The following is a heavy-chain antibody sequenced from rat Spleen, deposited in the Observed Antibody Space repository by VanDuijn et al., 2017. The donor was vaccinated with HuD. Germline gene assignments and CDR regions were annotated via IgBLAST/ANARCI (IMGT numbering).Heavy chain of an antibody. J-gene: IGHJ2*01. D-gene: IGHD1-2*01. CDR3: ARADIGAIYTDGI. V-gene: IGHV2-30*01. CDR2: IWTGGGT. Sequence: QEQLKESGPGLVQPSQTLSLICTVSGFSLTSSNVHWVRQSVGRGLEWMGVIWTGGGTNYNSALKSRLSISKDTSKSQVYLKMNSLQTEDTATYYCARADIGAIYTDGIWGQGVMVTVSS. CDR1: GFSLTSSN.